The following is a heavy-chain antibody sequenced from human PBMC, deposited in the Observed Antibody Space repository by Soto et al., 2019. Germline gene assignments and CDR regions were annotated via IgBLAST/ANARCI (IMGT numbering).Heavy chain of an antibody. CDR2: ISAYNGNT. CDR1: GYTFTSYG. CDR3: AIRGVRYGGMGGKLPN. V-gene: IGHV1-18*01. D-gene: IGHD4-17*01. Sequence: QVQLVQSGAEVKKPGASVKVSCKASGYTFTSYGISWVRQAPGQGLEWMGWISAYNGNTNYAQKLQGRVTMTTDTPTSTAYMGLRRLRYDDTAGYYCAIRGVRYGGMGGKLPNWGQGPLVSVSS. J-gene: IGHJ4*02.